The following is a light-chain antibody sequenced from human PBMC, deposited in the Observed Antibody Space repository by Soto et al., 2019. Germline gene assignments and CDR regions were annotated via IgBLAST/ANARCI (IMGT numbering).Light chain of an antibody. V-gene: IGLV2-14*01. Sequence: QSALTQPASVSGSPGQSIAVSCTGTSSDVGGYDYVSWYQQHPDKAPKLIIYEVTSRPSGVSTRFSGSKSGNTASLTISGLQAEDEADYYCSSHTSHNTRVFGTGTKVTVL. CDR1: SSDVGGYDY. CDR3: SSHTSHNTRV. J-gene: IGLJ1*01. CDR2: EVT.